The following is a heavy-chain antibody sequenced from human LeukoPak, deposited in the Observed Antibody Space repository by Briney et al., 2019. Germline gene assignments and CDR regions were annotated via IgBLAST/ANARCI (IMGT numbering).Heavy chain of an antibody. D-gene: IGHD6-6*01. J-gene: IGHJ1*01. CDR3: ARGGAARLHFQN. Sequence: SETLSLTCTVSGGSIGTYYWNWIRQPPGKGLEWIGYIYHSGSTNYNPSLQSRVTISVDTPKNQFSLNLNSVTAADTAVYYCARGGAARLHFQNWGQGTLVTVSS. CDR2: IYHSGST. CDR1: GGSIGTYY. V-gene: IGHV4-59*01.